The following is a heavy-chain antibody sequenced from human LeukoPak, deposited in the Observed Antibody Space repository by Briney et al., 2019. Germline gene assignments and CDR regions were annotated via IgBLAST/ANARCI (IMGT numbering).Heavy chain of an antibody. V-gene: IGHV1-69*13. D-gene: IGHD3-9*01. CDR1: GGTFSSYA. Sequence: SVKVSCKASGGTFSSYAISWVRQAPGQGLEWMGGIIPIFGTANYAQKFQGRVTITADESTSTAYMELSSLRSEDTAVYYCARGSDVLRYFDWLYYFDYWGQGTLVTVSS. J-gene: IGHJ4*02. CDR2: IIPIFGTA. CDR3: ARGSDVLRYFDWLYYFDY.